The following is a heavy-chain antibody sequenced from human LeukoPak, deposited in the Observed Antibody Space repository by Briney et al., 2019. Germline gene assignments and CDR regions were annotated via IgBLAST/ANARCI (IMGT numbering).Heavy chain of an antibody. V-gene: IGHV1-2*06. CDR3: ARDLSGSAYSDY. Sequence: GASVKVSCEASGYTFSDFYVHWVRQAPGQGLEWMGRINPNSGGTNYAQKFQGRVTMTRDKSISTAYMELSSLRSDDTAVYYCARDLSGSAYSDYWGQGTLVTVSS. J-gene: IGHJ4*02. CDR1: GYTFSDFY. D-gene: IGHD3-22*01. CDR2: INPNSGGT.